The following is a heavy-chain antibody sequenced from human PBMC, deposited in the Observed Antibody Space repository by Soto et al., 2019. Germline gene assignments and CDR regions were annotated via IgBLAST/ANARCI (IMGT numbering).Heavy chain of an antibody. J-gene: IGHJ6*02. Sequence: QVQLVQSGAEVKKPGSSVKVSCKASGGTFSSYAISWVRQAPGQGLEWMGGIIPISEKTNYAQKFQGRVTITPDESKSTAYMELSSLRSEDTAVYYCARSQGSSTSLEIYYYYYYGMDVWGQGTTVTVSS. CDR2: IIPISEKT. D-gene: IGHD2-2*01. CDR3: ARSQGSSTSLEIYYYYYYGMDV. CDR1: GGTFSSYA. V-gene: IGHV1-69*01.